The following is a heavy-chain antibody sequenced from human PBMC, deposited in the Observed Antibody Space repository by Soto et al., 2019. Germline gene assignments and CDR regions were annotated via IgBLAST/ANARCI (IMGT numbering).Heavy chain of an antibody. V-gene: IGHV4-59*01. CDR2: IYYSGST. D-gene: IGHD3-22*01. Sequence: PSETLSLTCTVSGGSISSYYWSWIRQPPGKGLEWIGYIYYSGSTTYNPSLKSRVTISVDTSKNQFSLKLSSVTAADTAVYYCARYYYDSSGYYHFDYWGQGTLVT. CDR3: ARYYYDSSGYYHFDY. J-gene: IGHJ4*02. CDR1: GGSISSYY.